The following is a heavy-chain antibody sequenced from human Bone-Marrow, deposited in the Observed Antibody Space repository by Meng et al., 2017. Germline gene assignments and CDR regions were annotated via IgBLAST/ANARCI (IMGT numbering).Heavy chain of an antibody. Sequence: QGELQQGGAGLLKPSETLSLTCAVSGASISCSHWWGWVRQPPGKGLEWIGEIYHDGSTNYTPSLKSRVTISVDKSKNQFSLKLSSVTAADTAVYYCARAAYDIWSGYAPWGQGSLVTVSS. J-gene: IGHJ5*02. CDR1: GASISCSHW. CDR2: IYHDGST. V-gene: IGHV4-4*02. CDR3: ARAAYDIWSGYAP. D-gene: IGHD3-3*01.